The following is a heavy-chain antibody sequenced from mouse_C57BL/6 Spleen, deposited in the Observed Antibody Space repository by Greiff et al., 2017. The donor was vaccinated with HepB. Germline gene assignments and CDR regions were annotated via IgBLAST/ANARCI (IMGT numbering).Heavy chain of an antibody. Sequence: EVMLVESGGGLVQPGGSLSLSCAASGFTFTDYYMSWVRQPPGKALEWLGFIRNKANGYTTEYSASVKGQFTISRDNSQSILYLQMNALRAEDSATYYCARYIIYYEYDGYYFDYWGQGTTLTVSS. CDR1: GFTFTDYY. J-gene: IGHJ2*01. V-gene: IGHV7-3*01. D-gene: IGHD2-4*01. CDR2: IRNKANGYTT. CDR3: ARYIIYYEYDGYYFDY.